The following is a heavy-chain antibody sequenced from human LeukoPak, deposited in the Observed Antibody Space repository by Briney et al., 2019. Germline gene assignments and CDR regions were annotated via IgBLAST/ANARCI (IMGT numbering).Heavy chain of an antibody. V-gene: IGHV3-30-3*01. J-gene: IGHJ5*02. Sequence: PGGSLRLSCAASGFTFSSYAMHWVRQAPGKGLEWVAVISYDGSNKYYADSVKGRFTISRDNSKNTLYLQMNSLRAEDTAVYYCARPIVVVIRGGTLNWFDPWGQGTLVTVSS. CDR3: ARPIVVVIRGGTLNWFDP. CDR1: GFTFSSYA. CDR2: ISYDGSNK. D-gene: IGHD3-22*01.